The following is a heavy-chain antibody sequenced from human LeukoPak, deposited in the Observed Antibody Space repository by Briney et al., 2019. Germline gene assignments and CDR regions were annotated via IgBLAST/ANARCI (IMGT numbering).Heavy chain of an antibody. D-gene: IGHD3-9*01. CDR3: ARAPRILTGYSPRWVFDY. CDR1: GGSFSGYY. J-gene: IGHJ4*02. CDR2: INHSGST. V-gene: IGHV4-34*01. Sequence: SETLSLTCAVYGGSFSGYYWSWIRQPPGKGLEWIGEINHSGSTNYDPSLKSRVTISVDTSKNQFSLKLSSVTAADTAVYYCARAPRILTGYSPRWVFDYWGQGTLVTVSS.